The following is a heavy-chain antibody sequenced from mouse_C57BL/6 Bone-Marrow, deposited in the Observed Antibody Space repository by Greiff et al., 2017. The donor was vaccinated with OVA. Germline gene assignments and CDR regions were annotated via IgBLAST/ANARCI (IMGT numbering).Heavy chain of an antibody. CDR1: GYTFTDYY. CDR2: INPYNGGT. V-gene: IGHV1-19*01. D-gene: IGHD2-3*01. CDR3: ARDGYYSYFDY. Sequence: VQLQQSGPVLVKPGASVKMSCKASGYTFTDYYMHWVKQSHGKSLEWIGVINPYNGGTSYNQKFKGKATLTVDKSSSTAYMELNSLTSEDSAVYYWARDGYYSYFDYWGQGTTLTVSS. J-gene: IGHJ2*01.